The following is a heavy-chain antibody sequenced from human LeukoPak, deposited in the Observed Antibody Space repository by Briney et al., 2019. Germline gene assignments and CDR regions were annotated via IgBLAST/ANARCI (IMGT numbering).Heavy chain of an antibody. V-gene: IGHV3-53*01. Sequence: PGGSLRLSCAASGFTVSSNYMSWVRQAPGKGLEWVSVIYSGGSTYYADSVKGRFTISRDNSKNTLYLQMNSLRAEDTAVYYCAKERTGTHPGDAFDIWGQGTMVTVSS. CDR1: GFTVSSNY. D-gene: IGHD1-1*01. CDR2: IYSGGST. J-gene: IGHJ3*02. CDR3: AKERTGTHPGDAFDI.